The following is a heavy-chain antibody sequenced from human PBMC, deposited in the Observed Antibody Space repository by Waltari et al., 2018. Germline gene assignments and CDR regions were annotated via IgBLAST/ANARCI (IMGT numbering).Heavy chain of an antibody. Sequence: EVQLVQSGAEVKKPGATVKISCKASGYTFTDYYMHWVQQAPGKGLEWMGRVDPEDGETIYAEKFQGRVTITADTSTDTAYMELTSLRAEDTAVYYCARAGGWLRPTDYWGQGTLVTVSS. CDR2: VDPEDGET. CDR1: GYTFTDYY. D-gene: IGHD5-12*01. V-gene: IGHV1-69-2*01. CDR3: ARAGGWLRPTDY. J-gene: IGHJ4*02.